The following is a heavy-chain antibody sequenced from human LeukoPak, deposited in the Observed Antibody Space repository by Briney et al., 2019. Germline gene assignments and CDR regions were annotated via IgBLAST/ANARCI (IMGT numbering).Heavy chain of an antibody. CDR3: AKDGRIVATTAFLDY. CDR2: ISGSGGST. D-gene: IGHD5-12*01. Sequence: LGGSLRLSCAASGYTFSSYAMSWVRQAPGKGLDWVSAISGSGGSTYYADSVKGRFTISRDNSKNTLYLQMNSLRAEDTAVYYCAKDGRIVATTAFLDYWGQGTLVTVSS. V-gene: IGHV3-23*01. J-gene: IGHJ4*02. CDR1: GYTFSSYA.